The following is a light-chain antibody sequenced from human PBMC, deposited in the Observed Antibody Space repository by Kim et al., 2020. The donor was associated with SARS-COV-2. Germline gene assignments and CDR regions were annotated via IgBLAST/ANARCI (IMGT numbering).Light chain of an antibody. J-gene: IGKJ1*01. CDR3: QQYNNWPPVWT. V-gene: IGKV3-15*01. CDR2: GAS. Sequence: PGERATRAGRASQSVSSNLAWYQQKPGQAPRLLIYGASTRATGIPARFSGSGSGTEFTLTISSLQSEDFAVYYCQQYNNWPPVWTFGQGTKVDIK. CDR1: QSVSSN.